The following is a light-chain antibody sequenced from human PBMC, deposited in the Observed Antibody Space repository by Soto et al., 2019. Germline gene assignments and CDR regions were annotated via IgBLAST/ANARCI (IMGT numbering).Light chain of an antibody. CDR3: QQYYSTPVT. Sequence: DIVMTQSPDSLAVSLGESATINCKSSQSVLYSSNNKNYLAWYQQKPVQPPKLLIYWASTRESGVPDRFSGSGSGTDFTLTISSLQAEDVAVYYCQQYYSTPVTFGGGTKVEIK. CDR1: QSVLYSSNNKNY. V-gene: IGKV4-1*01. J-gene: IGKJ4*01. CDR2: WAS.